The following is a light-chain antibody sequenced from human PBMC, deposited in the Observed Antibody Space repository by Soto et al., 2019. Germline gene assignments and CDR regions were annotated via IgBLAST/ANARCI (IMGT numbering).Light chain of an antibody. V-gene: IGKV1-33*01. CDR3: QHYYNPAWT. Sequence: IQVTQSPSSLSASIGDSITITCQTSHDINNYLNWFQQKPWKAPKLLIYDTSKLQAGVPSRFVGGGYGTHFTFTINILQPEEIATYYCQHYYNPAWTFGQGTNLEIK. CDR2: DTS. CDR1: HDINNY. J-gene: IGKJ1*01.